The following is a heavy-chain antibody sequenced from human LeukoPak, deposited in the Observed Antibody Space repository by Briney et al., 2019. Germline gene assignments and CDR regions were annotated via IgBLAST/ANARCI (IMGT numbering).Heavy chain of an antibody. J-gene: IGHJ3*02. D-gene: IGHD3-16*01. CDR3: ASSDYFLQGDAFDI. Sequence: SETLSLTCAVYTGSFSGYSWTWIRQSPGKGLEWIGEIDHSGTSKYNPSLKSRVTISVDTSKNQFSLKVISVTAADTAVYYCASSDYFLQGDAFDIWGQGTMVTVSS. CDR1: TGSFSGYS. V-gene: IGHV4-34*01. CDR2: IDHSGTS.